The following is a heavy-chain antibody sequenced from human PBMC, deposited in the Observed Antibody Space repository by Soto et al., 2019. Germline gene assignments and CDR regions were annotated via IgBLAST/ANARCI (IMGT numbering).Heavy chain of an antibody. J-gene: IGHJ4*02. D-gene: IGHD2-15*01. Sequence: SETLSLTCTVSGGSIYRSGYYWVWIRQPPGRGLEWIGNIDYNGVTYSNPSLKSRVTISRDTSKNQFSLKLTSVTAADTALYYCGKVLVGATGHTDSDSWGPGTLVTVSS. CDR2: IDYNGVT. V-gene: IGHV4-39*01. CDR3: GKVLVGATGHTDSDS. CDR1: GGSIYRSGYY.